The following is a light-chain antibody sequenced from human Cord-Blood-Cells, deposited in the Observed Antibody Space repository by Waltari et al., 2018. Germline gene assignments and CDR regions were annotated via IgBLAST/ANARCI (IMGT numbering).Light chain of an antibody. V-gene: IGKV1-33*01. CDR3: QQYDNLPFT. CDR1: QDISNY. CDR2: DAS. Sequence: DIQMTQSPSSLSASVGDRVTITCQACQDISNYLNWYQQKPGKAPKLLIYDASNLETGVPSRFSGSGSGTDFTFTISSLQPEDIATYYCQQYDNLPFTFGPGTKVEIK. J-gene: IGKJ3*01.